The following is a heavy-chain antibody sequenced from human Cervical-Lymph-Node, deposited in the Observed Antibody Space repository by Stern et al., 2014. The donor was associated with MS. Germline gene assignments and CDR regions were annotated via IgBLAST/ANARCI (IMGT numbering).Heavy chain of an antibody. Sequence: QVQLQESGPGLVKPSETLSLTCTVSGDSINIYYWSWIRRPPGRGLEWIGNIHYSGSTIYNPSLKSRVTISRDTYESQVSLKLMSVTAADTAVYYCARGRSYLPRSTSFYYGLDAWGQGITVTVSS. CDR1: GDSINIYY. CDR3: ARGRSYLPRSTSFYYGLDA. CDR2: IHYSGST. J-gene: IGHJ6*02. V-gene: IGHV4-59*01. D-gene: IGHD3-10*01.